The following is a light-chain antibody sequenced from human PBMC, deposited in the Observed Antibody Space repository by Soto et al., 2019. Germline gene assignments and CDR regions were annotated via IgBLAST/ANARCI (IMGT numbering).Light chain of an antibody. CDR2: GAS. Sequence: ELVMTQSPATLSMSPGERATLSCRASQTVSNALAWYHQKPGQAPRLLIYGASTRSTGIPARFRGSGSGTEFTLTISSLQSEDFAVDYCQQYNNWPLSFGGGTKVE. V-gene: IGKV3-15*01. CDR3: QQYNNWPLS. CDR1: QTVSNA. J-gene: IGKJ4*01.